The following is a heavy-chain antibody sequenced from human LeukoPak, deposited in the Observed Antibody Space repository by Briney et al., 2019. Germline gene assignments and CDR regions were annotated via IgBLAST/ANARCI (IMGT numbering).Heavy chain of an antibody. CDR3: ARDVYSGSYSVYDAFDI. CDR2: ISSSSSYI. CDR1: GFTFSSYS. J-gene: IGHJ3*02. V-gene: IGHV3-21*01. D-gene: IGHD1-26*01. Sequence: PGGSLRLSCAASGFTFSSYSMNWVRQAPGKGLEWVSSISSSSSYIYYADSVKGRFTISRDNAKNSLYLQMNSLRAEDTAVYYCARDVYSGSYSVYDAFDIWGQGTMVTVSS.